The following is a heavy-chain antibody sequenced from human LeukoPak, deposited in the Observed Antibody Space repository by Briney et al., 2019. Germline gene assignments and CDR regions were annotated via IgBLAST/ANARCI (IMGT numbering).Heavy chain of an antibody. CDR2: INHSGST. CDR3: ARGQADYSNNSGYYFDY. J-gene: IGHJ4*02. V-gene: IGHV4-34*01. CDR1: GGSFSGYY. D-gene: IGHD4-11*01. Sequence: PSETLSLTCAVYGGSFSGYYWSWIRQPPGKGLEWIGVINHSGSTNYNPSLKSRVTISVDTSKNQFSLKLSSVTAADTAVYYCARGQADYSNNSGYYFDYWGQGTLVTVSS.